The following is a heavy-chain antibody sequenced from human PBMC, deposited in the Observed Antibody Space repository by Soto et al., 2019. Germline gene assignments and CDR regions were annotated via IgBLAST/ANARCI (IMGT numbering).Heavy chain of an antibody. D-gene: IGHD2-2*01. J-gene: IGHJ6*02. V-gene: IGHV1-18*04. CDR1: GYTFISNY. CDR3: AREGYCISTSCRHYDYYGMDV. Sequence: ASVKVTCKTSGYTFISNYRQWVRQAPGQGLEWMGWISAYNGNTNYAQKLQGRVTMTTDTSTSTAYMELRSLRSDDTAVYYCAREGYCISTSCRHYDYYGMDVWGQGTTVTVSS. CDR2: ISAYNGNT.